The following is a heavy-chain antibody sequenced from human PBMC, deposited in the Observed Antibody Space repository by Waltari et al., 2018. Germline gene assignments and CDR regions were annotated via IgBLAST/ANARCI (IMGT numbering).Heavy chain of an antibody. CDR2: IYYSGST. V-gene: IGHV4-39*07. D-gene: IGHD3-10*01. CDR1: GGSISSSSYY. Sequence: QLQLQESGPGLVKPSETLSLTCTVSGGSISSSSYYLGWIRQPPGKGLEWIGSIYYSGSTYYNPSLKSRVTISVDTSKNQFSLKLSSVTAADTAVYYCVRVQGMITMVQGDVYPWGQGTLVTISS. CDR3: VRVQGMITMVQGDVYP. J-gene: IGHJ5*02.